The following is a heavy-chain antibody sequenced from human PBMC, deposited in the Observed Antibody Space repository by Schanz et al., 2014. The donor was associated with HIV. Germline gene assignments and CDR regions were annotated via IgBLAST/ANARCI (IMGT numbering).Heavy chain of an antibody. V-gene: IGHV3-23*04. J-gene: IGHJ4*02. Sequence: VQLVETGGGVVQPGESLRLSCAVSGFTFISHAMTWVRQAPGKGLEWVSGISISGETTYYADSVKGRFTISRDNSKNTLYLQMSSLRVEDTAVYYCANEEVPNDYWGQGTLVTVSS. CDR3: ANEEVPNDY. CDR2: ISISGETT. CDR1: GFTFISHA.